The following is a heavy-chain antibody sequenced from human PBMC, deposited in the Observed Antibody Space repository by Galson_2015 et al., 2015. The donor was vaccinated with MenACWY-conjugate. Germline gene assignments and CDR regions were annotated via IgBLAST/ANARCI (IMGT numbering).Heavy chain of an antibody. J-gene: IGHJ3*02. CDR3: ARHDDSYAPLRRAFDI. D-gene: IGHD5-18*01. CDR1: GGSISGSSYY. CDR2: IYYSGST. V-gene: IGHV4-39*01. Sequence: ETLSLTCTVSGGSISGSSYYWGWIRQPPGKGLEWIGSIYYSGSTYYNPSLKSRVTISVDTSKNQFSLKLSSVTAADTAVYYCARHDDSYAPLRRAFDIWGQGTMVTVSS.